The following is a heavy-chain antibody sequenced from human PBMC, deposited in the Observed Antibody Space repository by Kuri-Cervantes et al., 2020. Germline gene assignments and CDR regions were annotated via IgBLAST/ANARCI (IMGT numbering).Heavy chain of an antibody. CDR1: GFTFSTYA. V-gene: IGHV3-30*02. J-gene: IGHJ6*02. Sequence: LSLTCAASGFTFSTYAMHWVRQAPGKGLEWVAFIRYDGSNKFYADSVRGRFTISRDNSKNTLYLQMNSLRAEDTAVYYCAREIGVGVVVAATYLGPNYYYGMDVWGQGTTVTVSS. D-gene: IGHD2-15*01. CDR3: AREIGVGVVVAATYLGPNYYYGMDV. CDR2: IRYDGSNK.